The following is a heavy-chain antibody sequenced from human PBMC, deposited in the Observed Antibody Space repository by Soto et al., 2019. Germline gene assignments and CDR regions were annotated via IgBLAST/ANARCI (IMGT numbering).Heavy chain of an antibody. CDR3: ARGPRGYCSGGSCYPSTFDY. D-gene: IGHD2-15*01. V-gene: IGHV1-69*12. CDR2: IIPIFGTA. J-gene: IGHJ4*02. CDR1: GGTFSSYA. Sequence: QVQLVQSGAEVKEPGSSVKVSCKASGGTFSSYAISWVRQAPGQGLEWMGGIIPIFGTANYAQKFQGRVTITADESTSTAYMELSSLRSEDTAVYYCARGPRGYCSGGSCYPSTFDYWGQGTLVTVSS.